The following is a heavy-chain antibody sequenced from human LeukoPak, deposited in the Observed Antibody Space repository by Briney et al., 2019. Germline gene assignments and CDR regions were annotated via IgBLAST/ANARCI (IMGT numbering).Heavy chain of an antibody. J-gene: IGHJ6*03. CDR1: GYTFTGYY. Sequence: GASVKVSCKASGYTFTGYYMHWVRQAPGQGLEWMGWMNPNSGNTGYAQKFQGRVTITRNTSISTAYMELSSLRSVDTAVYYCARGVRGYSYGYYYYYMDVWGKGTTVTVSS. V-gene: IGHV1-8*03. CDR2: MNPNSGNT. CDR3: ARGVRGYSYGYYYYYMDV. D-gene: IGHD5-18*01.